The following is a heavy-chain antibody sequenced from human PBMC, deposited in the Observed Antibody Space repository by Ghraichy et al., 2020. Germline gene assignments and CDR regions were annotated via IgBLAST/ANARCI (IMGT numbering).Heavy chain of an antibody. CDR1: GGSISSSSYY. V-gene: IGHV4-39*01. J-gene: IGHJ5*02. Sequence: SETLSLTCTVSGGSISSSSYYWGWIRQPPGKGLEWIGSIYYSGSTYYNPSLKSRVTISVDTSKNQFSLKLSSVTAADTAVYYCARRFIAARPGNWFDPWGQGTLVTVSS. D-gene: IGHD6-6*01. CDR3: ARRFIAARPGNWFDP. CDR2: IYYSGST.